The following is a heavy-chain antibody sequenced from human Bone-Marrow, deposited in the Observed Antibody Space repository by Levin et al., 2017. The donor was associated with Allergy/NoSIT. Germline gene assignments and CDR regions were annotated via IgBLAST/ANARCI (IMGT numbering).Heavy chain of an antibody. D-gene: IGHD4-17*01. Sequence: PGESLKISCEASGFTFRDYYIHWIRQAPGKGPEWISYISSSGSTVHYIGSVRGRFTISRDNAKNSVYLEMNTLRVEDTAVYYCARGADIRYWYFDHWGRGTLVTVSS. J-gene: IGHJ2*01. V-gene: IGHV3-11*01. CDR3: ARGADIRYWYFDH. CDR1: GFTFRDYY. CDR2: ISSSGSTV.